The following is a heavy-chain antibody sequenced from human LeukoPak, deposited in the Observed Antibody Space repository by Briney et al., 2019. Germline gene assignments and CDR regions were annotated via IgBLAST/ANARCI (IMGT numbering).Heavy chain of an antibody. D-gene: IGHD3-10*01. J-gene: IGHJ5*02. CDR2: IYYSGST. V-gene: IGHV4-59*12. CDR3: ARSMVREVILSARRANWFDP. CDR1: GGSISSYY. Sequence: SETLSLTCTVSGGSISSYYWSWIRQPPGKGLEWIGYIYYSGSTNYNPSLKSRVTISVDTSKNQFSLKLSSVTAADTAVYYCARSMVREVILSARRANWFDPWGQGTLVTVSS.